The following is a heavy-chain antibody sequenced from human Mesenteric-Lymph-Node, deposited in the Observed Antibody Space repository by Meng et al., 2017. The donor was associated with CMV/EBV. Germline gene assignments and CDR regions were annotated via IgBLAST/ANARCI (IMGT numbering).Heavy chain of an antibody. V-gene: IGHV4-61*01. J-gene: IGHJ3*02. CDR3: AREKTDAFDI. CDR2: VYFTGST. Sequence: GSLRLSCSVSGGSVSNAYYWTWIRQAPGKGLVWLGYVYFTGSTNYNPSLRSRVIMSVDTSKNQFSLKLSSVTAADTAVYYCAREKTDAFDIWGQGTMVTVSS. CDR1: GGSVSNAYY.